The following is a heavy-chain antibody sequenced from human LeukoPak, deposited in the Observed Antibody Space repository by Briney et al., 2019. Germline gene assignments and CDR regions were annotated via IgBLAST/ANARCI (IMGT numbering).Heavy chain of an antibody. CDR2: ISSSSSYI. V-gene: IGHV3-21*01. J-gene: IGHJ5*02. Sequence: GGSLRLSCAASGFTFSSYSMNWVRQAPGEGLEWVSSISSSSSYIYYADSVKGRFTISRDDAKNSLYLQMNSLRAEDTAVYYCARERSMVRGLSWFDPWGQGTLATVSS. CDR3: ARERSMVRGLSWFDP. CDR1: GFTFSSYS. D-gene: IGHD3-10*01.